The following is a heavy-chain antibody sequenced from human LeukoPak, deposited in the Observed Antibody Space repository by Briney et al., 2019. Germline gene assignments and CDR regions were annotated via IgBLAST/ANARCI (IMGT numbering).Heavy chain of an antibody. CDR1: GGSLSGYD. CDR2: INHSGST. Sequence: SETLSLTCAVYGGSLSGYDWSGIRQPPGKGLEWIGEINHSGSTNYNPSHKSRVTISVDTSKNQFSLKLSTVTAADTAVYYCARLRTHRGRPVAFGGVIVFHYYGMDVWGQGTTVTVSS. CDR3: ARLRTHRGRPVAFGGVIVFHYYGMDV. D-gene: IGHD3-16*02. V-gene: IGHV4-34*01. J-gene: IGHJ6*02.